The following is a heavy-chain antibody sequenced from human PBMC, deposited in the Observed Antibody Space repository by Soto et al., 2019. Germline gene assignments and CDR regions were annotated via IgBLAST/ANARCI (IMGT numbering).Heavy chain of an antibody. CDR3: AAITYYEFWSGYYAFDI. CDR2: IKQDGSEK. J-gene: IGHJ3*02. V-gene: IGHV3-7*01. D-gene: IGHD3-3*01. CDR1: GFTFSSYW. Sequence: GSLRLSCAASGFTFSSYWMSWVRQAPGKGLEWVANIKQDGSEKYYVDSVKGRFTISRDNAKNSLYLQMNRLRAEDTAVYYCAAITYYEFWSGYYAFDIWGQGTMVTVSS.